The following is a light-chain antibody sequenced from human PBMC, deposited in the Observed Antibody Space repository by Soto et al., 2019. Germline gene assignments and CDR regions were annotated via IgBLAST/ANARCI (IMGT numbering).Light chain of an antibody. V-gene: IGLV2-14*01. J-gene: IGLJ1*01. Sequence: QSVLTQPASVSGFPGQSITISCTGTSSDVGGYNYVSWYQRHPGKAPQLMIYEVSNRPSGVSNRFSGSKSGNTASLTISGLQAEDEADYYCSSYTSSSTYVFGLGTKVTVL. CDR1: SSDVGGYNY. CDR3: SSYTSSSTYV. CDR2: EVS.